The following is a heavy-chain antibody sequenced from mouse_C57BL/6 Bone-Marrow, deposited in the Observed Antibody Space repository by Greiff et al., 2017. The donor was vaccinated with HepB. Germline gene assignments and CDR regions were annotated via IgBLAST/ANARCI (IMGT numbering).Heavy chain of an antibody. CDR1: GFNIKNTY. J-gene: IGHJ1*03. Sequence: EVMLVESVAELVRPGASVKLSCTASGFNIKNTYMHWVKQRPEQGLEWIGRIDPANGNTKYAPKFQGKATITADTSSNTAYLQLSSLTSEDTAIYYCAREGYSNYVYWYFDVWGTGTTVTVSS. V-gene: IGHV14-3*01. CDR2: IDPANGNT. CDR3: AREGYSNYVYWYFDV. D-gene: IGHD2-5*01.